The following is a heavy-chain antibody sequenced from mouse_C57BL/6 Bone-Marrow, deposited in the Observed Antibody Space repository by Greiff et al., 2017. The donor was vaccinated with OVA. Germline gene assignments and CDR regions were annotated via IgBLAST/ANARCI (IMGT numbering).Heavy chain of an antibody. CDR1: GFTFSDYY. V-gene: IGHV5-16*01. D-gene: IGHD1-1*01. CDR2: INYDGSST. CDR3: ARVKYYGSSYVFDY. J-gene: IGHJ2*01. Sequence: EVQLVESEGGLVQPGRSLKLSCTASGFTFSDYYMAWVRQVPEKGLEWVANINYDGSSTYYLDSVKSRFIISRDNEKNILYLQMSSLKSEDTAPNYCARVKYYGSSYVFDYWGQGTTLTVSS.